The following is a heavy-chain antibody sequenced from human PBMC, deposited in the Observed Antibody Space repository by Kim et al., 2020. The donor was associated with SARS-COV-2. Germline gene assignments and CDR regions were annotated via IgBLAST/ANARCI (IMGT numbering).Heavy chain of an antibody. D-gene: IGHD3-22*01. V-gene: IGHV3-33*08. Sequence: GGSLRLSCAASGFTFSSYGMHWVRQAPGKGLEWVAVIWYDGSNKYYADSVKGRFTISRDNSKNTLYLQMNSLRAEDTAVYYCARGRLSSGYYYDVDYWGQGTLVTVSS. CDR3: ARGRLSSGYYYDVDY. CDR2: IWYDGSNK. J-gene: IGHJ4*02. CDR1: GFTFSSYG.